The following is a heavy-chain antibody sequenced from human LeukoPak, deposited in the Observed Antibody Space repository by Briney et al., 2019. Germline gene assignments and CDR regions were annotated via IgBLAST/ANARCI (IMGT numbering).Heavy chain of an antibody. D-gene: IGHD3-10*01. J-gene: IGHJ4*02. CDR1: GFTFSSYE. Sequence: GGSLRLSCAASGFTFSSYEMNWVRQAPGRGLEWVSYISSSGSTIYYADSVKGRFTISRDNAKNSLYLQMNSLRAEDTAVYYCARGSWVRGVILDYWGQGTLVTVSS. CDR2: ISSSGSTI. CDR3: ARGSWVRGVILDY. V-gene: IGHV3-48*03.